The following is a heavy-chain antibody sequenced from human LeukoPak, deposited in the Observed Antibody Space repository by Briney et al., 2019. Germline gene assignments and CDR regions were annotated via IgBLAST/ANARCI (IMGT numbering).Heavy chain of an antibody. J-gene: IGHJ2*01. CDR3: ARVGDHYHWYLDL. CDR2: LYSGSST. Sequence: GGSLRLSCAASGFSVSTNYVNWVRQAPGKGLEWVSILYSGSSTYYTDSVKGRFTISRDNSRNTLYLHMTNLRAEDTAVYYCARVGDHYHWYLDLWGRGSLLTVSS. V-gene: IGHV3-53*01. CDR1: GFSVSTNY. D-gene: IGHD3-10*01.